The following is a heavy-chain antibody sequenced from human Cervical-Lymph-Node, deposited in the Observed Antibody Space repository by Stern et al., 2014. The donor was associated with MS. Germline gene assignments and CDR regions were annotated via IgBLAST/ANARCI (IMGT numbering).Heavy chain of an antibody. V-gene: IGHV1-69*06. D-gene: IGHD1-26*01. J-gene: IGHJ4*02. CDR3: ARGGGLVGYFDY. Sequence: VQLVQSGAEVKKPGSSVKVSCKASGDTFSSYALNWVRQVPGQGLAWMGGITPVFGTTSYAQKFQGRVTITADKSTNTAYMELMTLRSEDTAVYYCARGGGLVGYFDYWGQGTLVSVSS. CDR2: ITPVFGTT. CDR1: GDTFSSYA.